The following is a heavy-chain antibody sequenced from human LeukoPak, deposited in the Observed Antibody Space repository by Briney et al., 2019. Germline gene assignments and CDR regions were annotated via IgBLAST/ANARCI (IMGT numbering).Heavy chain of an antibody. J-gene: IGHJ4*02. Sequence: GGSLRLSCAVSGFTFSRYWMSWVRQAPGKGLEWVANIKQDGGETYYVDSVKGRFTISRDNANNSLYLQMNSLRAEDTAVYYCARGGGWYGPPPFDYWGQGTLVTVSS. V-gene: IGHV3-7*04. CDR2: IKQDGGET. CDR3: ARGGGWYGPPPFDY. CDR1: GFTFSRYW. D-gene: IGHD6-19*01.